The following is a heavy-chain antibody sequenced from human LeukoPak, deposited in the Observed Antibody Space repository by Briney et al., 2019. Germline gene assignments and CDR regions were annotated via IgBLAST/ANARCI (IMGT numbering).Heavy chain of an antibody. Sequence: SETLSLTCTVSGGTISSYYWSWIRQPAGKGLEWIGRIYISGSTNYNPSLKSRVTMSVDTSKNQFSLKLSSVTAADTAVYYCARGRPSRTRFGELLCFDYWGQGTLVTVSS. V-gene: IGHV4-4*07. J-gene: IGHJ4*02. CDR1: GGTISSYY. D-gene: IGHD3-10*01. CDR2: IYISGST. CDR3: ARGRPSRTRFGELLCFDY.